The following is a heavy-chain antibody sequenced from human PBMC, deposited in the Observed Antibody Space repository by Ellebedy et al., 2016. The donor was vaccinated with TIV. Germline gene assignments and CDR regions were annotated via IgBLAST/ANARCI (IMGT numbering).Heavy chain of an antibody. CDR3: ARGSAEGRAFDY. CDR2: INAGNGKT. D-gene: IGHD3-10*01. CDR1: GYTFTRYA. Sequence: AASVKVSCKTSGYTFTRYAIHWVRQAPGQRLEWMGWINAGNGKTKYSEKFQGRLTITGDTPASTAYMELSTLTSEDTAVYYCARGSAEGRAFDYWGQGTLVTVSS. V-gene: IGHV1-3*01. J-gene: IGHJ4*02.